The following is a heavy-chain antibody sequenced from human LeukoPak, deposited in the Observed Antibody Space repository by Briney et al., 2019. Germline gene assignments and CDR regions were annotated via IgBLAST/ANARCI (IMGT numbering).Heavy chain of an antibody. CDR3: ARDSPPNYPGSSGYYSEAFDV. D-gene: IGHD3-22*01. J-gene: IGHJ3*01. CDR2: ISAYNGDT. CDR1: GYTFSRYG. V-gene: IGHV1-18*01. Sequence: ASVTVSCTASGYTFSRYGISWVRQAPGQGLEWMGWISAYNGDTKDAQKVQGRVTMTTDTSTSTAYMELRSLRSDDTAVYYCARDSPPNYPGSSGYYSEAFDVWGQGTLVTVSS.